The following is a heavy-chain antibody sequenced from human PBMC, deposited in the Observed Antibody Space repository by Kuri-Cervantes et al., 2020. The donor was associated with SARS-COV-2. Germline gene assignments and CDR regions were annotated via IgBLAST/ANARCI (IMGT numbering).Heavy chain of an antibody. Sequence: GGSLRLSCAASGFTFISYAMHWVRQAPGKGLEWVAVISYDGSNKYFAESVKGRFTISRDNSKNTLYLQMSSLRAEDTAMYYCARDRTGVHDSWGQGTLVTVSS. V-gene: IGHV3-30-3*01. CDR1: GFTFISYA. CDR2: ISYDGSNK. D-gene: IGHD2-8*02. CDR3: ARDRTGVHDS. J-gene: IGHJ4*02.